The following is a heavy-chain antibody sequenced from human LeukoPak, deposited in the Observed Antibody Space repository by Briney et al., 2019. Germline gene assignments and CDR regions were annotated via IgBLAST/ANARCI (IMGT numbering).Heavy chain of an antibody. Sequence: PSETLSLTCTVSGGSISSYYWSWIRQPPGKGLEWIGYIYYSGSTNYNPSLKSRVTISVDTSKNQFSLKLSSVTAADTAVYYCARGVVGTEFDYWGQGTLVTVSS. CDR2: IYYSGST. D-gene: IGHD6-19*01. V-gene: IGHV4-59*01. CDR1: GGSISSYY. CDR3: ARGVVGTEFDY. J-gene: IGHJ4*02.